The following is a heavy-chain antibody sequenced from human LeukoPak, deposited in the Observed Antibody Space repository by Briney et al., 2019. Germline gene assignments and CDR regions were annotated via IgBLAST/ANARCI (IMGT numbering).Heavy chain of an antibody. J-gene: IGHJ4*02. CDR3: ARLVYYDSSGHFSDY. V-gene: IGHV1-18*01. Sequence: GASVKVSCKASGYTFTSYGISWVRQAPGQGLEWMGWISAYNGNTNYAQKLQGRVTMTTDTSTSTAYMELRGLRSDDTAVYYCARLVYYDSSGHFSDYWGQGTLVTVSS. D-gene: IGHD3-22*01. CDR1: GYTFTSYG. CDR2: ISAYNGNT.